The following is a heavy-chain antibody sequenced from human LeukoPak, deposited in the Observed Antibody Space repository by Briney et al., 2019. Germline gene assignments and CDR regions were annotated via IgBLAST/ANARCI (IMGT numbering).Heavy chain of an antibody. Sequence: SETLSLTCTVSGGSISSYCWSWIRQPAGKGLEWIGRIYTSGSTNYNPSLKSRVTMSVDTSKNQFSLKLSSVTAADTAVYYRARDPGGYGGTYNWFDPWGQGTLVTVSS. CDR3: ARDPGGYGGTYNWFDP. CDR2: IYTSGST. D-gene: IGHD5-12*01. V-gene: IGHV4-4*07. CDR1: GGSISSYC. J-gene: IGHJ5*02.